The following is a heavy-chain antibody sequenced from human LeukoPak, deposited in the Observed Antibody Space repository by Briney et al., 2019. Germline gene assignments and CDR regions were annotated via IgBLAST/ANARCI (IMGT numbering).Heavy chain of an antibody. CDR2: IYYSGST. Sequence: SETLSLTCTVSGGSISSYYWSWIRQPPGEGLEWIGYIYYSGSTNYNPSLKSRVTISVDTSKNQFSLKLSSVTAADTAVYYCARDRWYFDLWGRGTLVTVSS. J-gene: IGHJ2*01. CDR3: ARDRWYFDL. V-gene: IGHV4-59*01. CDR1: GGSISSYY.